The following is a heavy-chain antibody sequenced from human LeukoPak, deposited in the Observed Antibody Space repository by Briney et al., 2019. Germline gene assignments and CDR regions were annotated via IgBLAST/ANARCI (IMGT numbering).Heavy chain of an antibody. Sequence: SETLSLTCTVSGGSISSSSYYWGWIRQPPGKGLEWIGSIYYSGSTYYNPSLKSRVTISVDTSKNQFSLQLNSVTPEDTAVYYCAVSRGEQWLVSYYYYYLDVWGKGTTVTVSS. CDR2: IYYSGST. CDR1: GGSISSSSYY. CDR3: AVSRGEQWLVSYYYYYLDV. J-gene: IGHJ6*03. V-gene: IGHV4-39*01. D-gene: IGHD6-19*01.